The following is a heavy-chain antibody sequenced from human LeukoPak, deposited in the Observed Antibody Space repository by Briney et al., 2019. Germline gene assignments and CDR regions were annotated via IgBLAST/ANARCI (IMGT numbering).Heavy chain of an antibody. CDR2: INPHNGDT. CDR1: GYTFIGYY. J-gene: IGHJ4*02. CDR3: ATVRDIVVGGGPYYFDY. Sequence: ASVTVSCKASGYTFIGYYLHWVRQAPGQGLEWMGWINPHNGDTNYAQKFQGRVTMTRDTSITTAYMDLSRLKSDDTAVYYCATVRDIVVGGGPYYFDYWGQGTLVTVSS. D-gene: IGHD2-15*01. V-gene: IGHV1-2*02.